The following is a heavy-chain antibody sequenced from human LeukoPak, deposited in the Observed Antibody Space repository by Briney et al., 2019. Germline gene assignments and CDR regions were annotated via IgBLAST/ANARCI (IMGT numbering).Heavy chain of an antibody. CDR2: ISGSGGST. V-gene: IGHV3-23*01. Sequence: GGTLRLSCAASGFTFSSYGMSWVRQAPGKGLEWVSAISGSGGSTYYADSVKGRFTISRDNSKNTLYLQMNSLRAEDTAVYYCAKVVIAVAGTRDFDYWGQGTLVTVSS. D-gene: IGHD6-19*01. CDR1: GFTFSSYG. J-gene: IGHJ4*02. CDR3: AKVVIAVAGTRDFDY.